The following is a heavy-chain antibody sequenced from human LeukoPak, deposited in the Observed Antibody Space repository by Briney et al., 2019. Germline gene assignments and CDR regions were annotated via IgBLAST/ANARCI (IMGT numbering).Heavy chain of an antibody. V-gene: IGHV4-30-4*01. Sequence: SQTLSLTCTVTGGSISSGDYYWSWIRQPPGKGLEWIGYIYYSGSTYYNPSLKSRVTISVDTSKNQFSLKLSSVTAADTAVYYCARVLTTDWFDPWGQGTLVTVSS. CDR2: IYYSGST. D-gene: IGHD4-11*01. CDR3: ARVLTTDWFDP. J-gene: IGHJ5*02. CDR1: GGSISSGDYY.